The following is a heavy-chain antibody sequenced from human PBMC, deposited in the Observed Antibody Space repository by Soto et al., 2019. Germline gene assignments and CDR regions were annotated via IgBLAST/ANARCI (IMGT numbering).Heavy chain of an antibody. CDR2: IDPSDSYT. Sequence: GESLKISCKGSGYSFTSYWISWVRQMPGKGLEWMGRIDPSDSYTNYSPSSQGHVTISADKSISTAYLQWSSLKASDTAMYYCARHRDPVTAIFYWGQGTLVTVSS. V-gene: IGHV5-10-1*01. J-gene: IGHJ4*02. CDR3: ARHRDPVTAIFY. CDR1: GYSFTSYW. D-gene: IGHD2-21*02.